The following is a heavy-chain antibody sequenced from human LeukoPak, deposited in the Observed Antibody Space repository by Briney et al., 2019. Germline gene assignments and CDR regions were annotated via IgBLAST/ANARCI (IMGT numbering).Heavy chain of an antibody. D-gene: IGHD3-10*01. V-gene: IGHV1-8*01. Sequence: ASVKVSCKASGYTFTSYDINWVRQATGQGLEWMGWMNPNSGNTGYAQKFQGRVTMTRDTSTSTVYMELSSLRSEDTAVYYCARDITMVRGVSVQGAFDIWGQGTMVTVSS. CDR1: GYTFTSYD. CDR2: MNPNSGNT. J-gene: IGHJ3*02. CDR3: ARDITMVRGVSVQGAFDI.